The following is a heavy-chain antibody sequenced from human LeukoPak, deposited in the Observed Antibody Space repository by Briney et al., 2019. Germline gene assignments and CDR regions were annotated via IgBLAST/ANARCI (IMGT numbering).Heavy chain of an antibody. J-gene: IGHJ4*02. V-gene: IGHV3-23*01. Sequence: GGSMRLSCAGSGFTFSSYAMSWVRQAPGKGLEWVSIISASGGSTYYADSVKGRFTISRDKSRNYLQMNSLRGDDTAIYYCAKDVRVGEYYGSGSYFDYWGQGTLVTVSS. CDR3: AKDVRVGEYYGSGSYFDY. CDR2: ISASGGST. D-gene: IGHD3-10*01. CDR1: GFTFSSYA.